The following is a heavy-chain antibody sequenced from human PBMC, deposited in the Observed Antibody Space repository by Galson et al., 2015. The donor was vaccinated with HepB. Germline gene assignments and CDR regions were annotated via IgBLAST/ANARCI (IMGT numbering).Heavy chain of an antibody. Sequence: SLRLSCAASGFTFSDYSINWVRQAPGKGLECVSYISDSGRTIYYADSVKGRFTISRENAKNSLYLRMNSLRDEDTAVYYCARDPTYSGSYCGFDYWGQGTLVTVSS. CDR2: ISDSGRTI. J-gene: IGHJ4*02. CDR3: ARDPTYSGSYCGFDY. CDR1: GFTFSDYS. V-gene: IGHV3-48*02. D-gene: IGHD1-26*01.